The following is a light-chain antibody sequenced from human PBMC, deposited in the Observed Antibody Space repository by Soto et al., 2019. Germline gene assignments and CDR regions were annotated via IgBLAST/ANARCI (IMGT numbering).Light chain of an antibody. CDR2: DVS. J-gene: IGLJ2*01. CDR3: SSYTSSITVV. Sequence: QSALTQPASVSGSPGQSITISCTGTSSDVGGYNYVSWYQQHPGKAPKFMIYDVSYRPSGVSNRFSGSKSGNTASLTISGLQAEDEADYYCSSYTSSITVVFGGGTKLTVL. CDR1: SSDVGGYNY. V-gene: IGLV2-14*01.